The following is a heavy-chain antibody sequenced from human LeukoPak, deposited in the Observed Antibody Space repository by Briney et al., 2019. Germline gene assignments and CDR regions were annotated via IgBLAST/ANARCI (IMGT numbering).Heavy chain of an antibody. Sequence: PSETLSLTCAVSGGSISSGGYSWSWIRQPPGKGLEWIGYIYHSGSTYYNPSLKSRVTISVDRSKNQFSLKLSSVTAADTAVYYCARGATAMVLIDYWGQGTLITVSS. D-gene: IGHD5-18*01. CDR2: IYHSGST. CDR3: ARGATAMVLIDY. J-gene: IGHJ4*02. CDR1: GGSISSGGYS. V-gene: IGHV4-30-2*01.